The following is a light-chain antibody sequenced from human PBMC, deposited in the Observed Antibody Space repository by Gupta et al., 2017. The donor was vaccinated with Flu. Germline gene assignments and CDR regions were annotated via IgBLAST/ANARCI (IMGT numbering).Light chain of an antibody. V-gene: IGKV3-15*01. J-gene: IGKJ1*01. CDR2: DAS. Sequence: PSTLSVSLGERATLTCRASQRIGSYLAWYQQKPGQAPRLLIYDASSRASGVPARFSGSGSGTEFTLTISRLQSEDFATYYCQQKNNSPRSFGQGTKVEVK. CDR3: QQKNNSPRS. CDR1: QRIGSY.